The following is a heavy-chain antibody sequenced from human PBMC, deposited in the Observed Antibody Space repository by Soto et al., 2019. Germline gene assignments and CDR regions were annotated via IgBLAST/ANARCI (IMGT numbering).Heavy chain of an antibody. CDR2: ISYDGSNK. D-gene: IGHD3-3*01. CDR3: AKDFRQTADFWSGYPLYYGMDV. CDR1: GFTFSSYG. Sequence: GSLRLSCAASGFTFSSYGMHWVRQAPGKGLEWVAVISYDGSNKYYADSVKGRFTISRDNSKNTLYLQMNSLRAEDTAVYYCAKDFRQTADFWSGYPLYYGMDVWGQGTTVTVSS. J-gene: IGHJ6*02. V-gene: IGHV3-30*18.